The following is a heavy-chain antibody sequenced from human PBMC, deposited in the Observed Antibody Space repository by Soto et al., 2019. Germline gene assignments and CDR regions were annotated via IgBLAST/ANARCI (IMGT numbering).Heavy chain of an antibody. V-gene: IGHV1-46*03. CDR1: GYTFTSYY. D-gene: IGHD3-22*01. J-gene: IGHJ4*02. CDR3: THSSGSQLWYFDY. Sequence: QVQLVQSGAEVKKPGASVKVSCKASGYTFTSYYMHWVRQDPGQGLEWMGIINPSGGSTSYAQKFQGRVTMTRDTSTSTGYMELSSLRSEDTAVYYCTHSSGSQLWYFDYWGQGTLGTVSS. CDR2: INPSGGST.